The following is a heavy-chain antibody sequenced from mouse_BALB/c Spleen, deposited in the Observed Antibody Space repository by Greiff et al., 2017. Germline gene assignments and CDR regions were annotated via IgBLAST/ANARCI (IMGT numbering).Heavy chain of an antibody. D-gene: IGHD2-3*01. CDR3: ARGGGYYPFDY. CDR2: IYPGNVNT. V-gene: IGHV1S56*01. Sequence: QVQLQQSGPELVKPGASVRISCKASGYTFTSYYIHWVKQRPGQGLEWIGWIYPGNVNTKYNEKFKGKATLTADKSSSTAYMQLSSLTSEDSAVYFCARGGGYYPFDYWGQGTTLTVSS. J-gene: IGHJ2*01. CDR1: GYTFTSYY.